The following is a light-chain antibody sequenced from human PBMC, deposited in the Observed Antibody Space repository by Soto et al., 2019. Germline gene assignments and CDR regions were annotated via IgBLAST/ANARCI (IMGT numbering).Light chain of an antibody. J-gene: IGLJ1*01. CDR2: EVS. CDR1: SSDVGGYNY. Sequence: QSALTQPPSASGSPGQSVTISCTGTSSDVGGYNYVSWYQQHPGKAPKLMIYEVSKRPSGVPDRFSGSKSGNTASLTVSGLQAEDEADYYSSSYAGSNNSVFGTGSKLTVL. V-gene: IGLV2-8*01. CDR3: SSYAGSNNSV.